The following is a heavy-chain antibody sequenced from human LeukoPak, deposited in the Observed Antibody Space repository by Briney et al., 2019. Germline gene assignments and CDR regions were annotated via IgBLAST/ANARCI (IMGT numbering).Heavy chain of an antibody. Sequence: SETLSLTCTVSGGSISNYYWSWIRQPPGKGLEWIGYIYYSGSTNYNPSLKSRVTISVDTSKNQFSLKLSSVTAADTAVYYCARHRVRYSRNNWFDPWGQGTLVTVSS. CDR2: IYYSGST. V-gene: IGHV4-59*08. CDR1: GGSISNYY. J-gene: IGHJ5*02. D-gene: IGHD6-13*01. CDR3: ARHRVRYSRNNWFDP.